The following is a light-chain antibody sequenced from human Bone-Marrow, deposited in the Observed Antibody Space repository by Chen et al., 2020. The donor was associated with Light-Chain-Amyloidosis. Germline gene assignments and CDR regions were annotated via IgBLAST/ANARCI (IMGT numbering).Light chain of an antibody. CDR3: QVWDRSSDRPV. Sequence: SYVLTQPSSVSVAPGHTPTIAGGGNHIGCTSVHLCQQTPGQAPLLVVYDDSDRPSGIPERLSGSNSGNTATLTISRVEAGDEADYYCQVWDRSSDRPVFGGGTKLTVL. CDR2: DDS. V-gene: IGLV3-21*02. J-gene: IGLJ3*02. CDR1: HIGCTS.